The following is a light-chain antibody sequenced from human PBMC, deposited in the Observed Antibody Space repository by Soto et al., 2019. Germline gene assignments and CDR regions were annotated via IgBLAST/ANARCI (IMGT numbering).Light chain of an antibody. Sequence: QSALTQPASVSGSPGQPITISCTGTSSDVGGYNLVSWYQQHPGKAPKLIIYHGSKRPSGVSVRFSGSKSGNTASLAISGLQAEDEADYYCCSYASSSPNDVFGPGTKLTV. CDR3: CSYASSSPNDV. CDR2: HGS. CDR1: SSDVGGYNL. V-gene: IGLV2-23*01. J-gene: IGLJ1*01.